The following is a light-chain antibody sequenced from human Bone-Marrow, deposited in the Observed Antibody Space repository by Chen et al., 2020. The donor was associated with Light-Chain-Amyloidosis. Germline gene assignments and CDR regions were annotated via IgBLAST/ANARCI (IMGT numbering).Light chain of an antibody. CDR2: KAS. V-gene: IGKV1-5*03. CDR3: QQYNSFPYT. J-gene: IGKJ2*01. Sequence: DIQMTQSPSTLSASVGDRITITCRASQSISSWLAWYQQKPGKAPKLLIYKASSLESGVPSRFSGSGSGTEFTLTISSLQPDDFATYYCQQYNSFPYTFGQGTKLEIK. CDR1: QSISSW.